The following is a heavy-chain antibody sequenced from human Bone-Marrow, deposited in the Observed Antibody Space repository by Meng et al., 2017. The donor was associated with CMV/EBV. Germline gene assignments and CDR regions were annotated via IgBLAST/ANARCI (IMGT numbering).Heavy chain of an antibody. CDR3: ARYCSSTSCFNDAFDI. J-gene: IGHJ3*02. CDR2: IYSGGST. CDR1: GFTVSSNY. V-gene: IGHV3-53*01. Sequence: GESLKISCAASGFTVSSNYMSWVRQAPGKGLEWVSVIYSGGSTYYADSVKGRFTISRDNSKNTLYLQMNSLRAEDTAVYYCARYCSSTSCFNDAFDIWGQGTMVTVSS. D-gene: IGHD2-2*01.